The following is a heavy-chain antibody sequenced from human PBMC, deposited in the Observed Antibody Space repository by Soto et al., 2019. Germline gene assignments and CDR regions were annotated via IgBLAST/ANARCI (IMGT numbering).Heavy chain of an antibody. J-gene: IGHJ4*02. CDR2: IYSGGST. CDR3: ASLRSSSWFDY. V-gene: IGHV3-53*01. D-gene: IGHD6-13*01. Sequence: GGSLRLSCAASGFTVSSNYMSWVRQAPGKGLEWVSVIYSGGSTYYADSVKGRFTISRDNSKNTLYLQMNSLRAEDTAVYYCASLRSSSWFDYWGQGTLVTVSS. CDR1: GFTVSSNY.